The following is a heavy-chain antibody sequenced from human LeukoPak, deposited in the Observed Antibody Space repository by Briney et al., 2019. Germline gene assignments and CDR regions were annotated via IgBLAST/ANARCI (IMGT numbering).Heavy chain of an antibody. V-gene: IGHV4-39*01. CDR2: INYSGST. J-gene: IGHJ2*01. CDR1: GGSISSSRYY. Sequence: SETLSLTCTVSGGSISSSRYYWGWIRQPPGKGLEWIGNINYSGSTYYSPSLKGRVTISVDTSKNQFSLKLSSVTAADTAVFYCARQLYYDSSGYYWYFDLWGRGTLVTVSS. CDR3: ARQLYYDSSGYYWYFDL. D-gene: IGHD3-22*01.